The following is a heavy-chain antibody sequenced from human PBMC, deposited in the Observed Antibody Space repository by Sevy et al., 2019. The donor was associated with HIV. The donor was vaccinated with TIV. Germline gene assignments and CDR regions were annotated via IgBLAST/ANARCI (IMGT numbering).Heavy chain of an antibody. Sequence: SETLSLTCTVSGGSISSSSYYWGWIRQPPGKGLEWIGSIYYSGSTYYNPSLKSRVTISVDTSKNHFSLKLSSVTAAETAVYYCARSGYCSGGSCYYALYYYYYGMDVWGQGTTVTVSS. J-gene: IGHJ6*02. CDR1: GGSISSSSYY. D-gene: IGHD2-15*01. CDR3: ARSGYCSGGSCYYALYYYYYGMDV. CDR2: IYYSGST. V-gene: IGHV4-39*01.